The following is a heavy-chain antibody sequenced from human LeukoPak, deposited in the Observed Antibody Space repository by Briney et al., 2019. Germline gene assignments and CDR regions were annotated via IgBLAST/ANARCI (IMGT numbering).Heavy chain of an antibody. CDR3: AKDRYLGYYFDY. D-gene: IGHD3-9*01. J-gene: IGHJ4*02. CDR1: GFTFSSYG. V-gene: IGHV3-23*01. Sequence: GGTLRLSCAASGFTFSSYGMSWVRQAPGKGLEWVSAISGSGGSTYYADSVKGRFTTSRDNSKNTLYLQMNSLRAEDTAVYYCAKDRYLGYYFDYWGQGTLVTVSS. CDR2: ISGSGGST.